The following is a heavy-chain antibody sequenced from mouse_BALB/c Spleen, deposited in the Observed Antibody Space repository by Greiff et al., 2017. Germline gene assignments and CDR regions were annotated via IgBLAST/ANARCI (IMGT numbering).Heavy chain of an antibody. CDR3: ARELADWYFDV. D-gene: IGHD4-1*01. V-gene: IGHV2-6-7*01. CDR1: GFSLTGYG. J-gene: IGHJ1*01. CDR2: IWGDGST. Sequence: QVQLKESGPGLVAPSQSLSITCTVSGFSLTGYGVNWVRQPPGKGLEWLGMIWGDGSTDYNSALKSRLSISKDNSKSQVFLKMNSLQTDDTARYYCARELADWYFDVWGAGTTVTVSS.